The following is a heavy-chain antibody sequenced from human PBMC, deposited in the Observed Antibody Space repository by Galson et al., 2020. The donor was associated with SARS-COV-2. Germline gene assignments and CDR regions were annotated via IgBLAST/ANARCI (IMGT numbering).Heavy chain of an antibody. J-gene: IGHJ4*02. CDR1: GFIFSNYY. Sequence: TGGSLRLSCAAFGFIFSNYYMHWVRQGPGRGLVSDSVISGDGSNTDYADSVRGRFTIYRDNSKNTLYLQMNSLRAEDMAVYYCARGTANWKGVDYWGQGTLVTVAS. V-gene: IGHV3-74*01. D-gene: IGHD1-1*01. CDR2: ISGDGSNT. CDR3: ARGTANWKGVDY.